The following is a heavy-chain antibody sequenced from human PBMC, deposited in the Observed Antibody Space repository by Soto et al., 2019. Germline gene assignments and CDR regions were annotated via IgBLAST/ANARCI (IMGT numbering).Heavy chain of an antibody. V-gene: IGHV4-4*07. J-gene: IGHJ6*02. CDR3: ARCGLDYGMDV. CDR2: FYPSGKT. D-gene: IGHD3-16*01. Sequence: QVQLQESGPGLVKPSETLSLTCTVSGGSISSYYWCWTRQPAGKGLEWIGRFYPSGKTTYNPSLQSRITMSADTSRNKFSLNLPSVTAADTAVYYCARCGLDYGMDVWGQGTTVIVSS. CDR1: GGSISSYY.